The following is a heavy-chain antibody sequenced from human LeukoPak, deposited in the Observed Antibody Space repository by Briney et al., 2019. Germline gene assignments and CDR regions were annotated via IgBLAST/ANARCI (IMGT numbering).Heavy chain of an antibody. V-gene: IGHV3-23*01. CDR1: GFTFSSYA. J-gene: IGHJ3*02. CDR3: ARGTGITILGVVTNDAFDI. CDR2: ISGSGGST. D-gene: IGHD3-3*01. Sequence: GGSLRLSCAASGFTFSSYAMSWVRQAPGKGLEWVSAISGSGGSTYYADSVKGRFTISRDNSKNTLYLQTNSLRAEDTAVYYCARGTGITILGVVTNDAFDIWGQGTMVTVSS.